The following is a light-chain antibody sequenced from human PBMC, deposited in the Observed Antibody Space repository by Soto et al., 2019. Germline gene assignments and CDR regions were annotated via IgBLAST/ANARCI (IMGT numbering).Light chain of an antibody. Sequence: EIVLTQSPGTLSLSPGERATLSCRASQSVSSNYITWYQQKPGQAPRRLIFGASSRATGIPDRFSGSGSGTDFTLTISRLEPEDFAVYYCEYYGSSITFGGGTKV. V-gene: IGKV3-20*01. J-gene: IGKJ4*01. CDR3: EYYGSSIT. CDR1: QSVSSNY. CDR2: GAS.